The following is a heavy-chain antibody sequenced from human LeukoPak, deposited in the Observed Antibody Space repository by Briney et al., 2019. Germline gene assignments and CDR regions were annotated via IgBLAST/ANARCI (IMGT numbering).Heavy chain of an antibody. CDR2: IYYSGST. D-gene: IGHD1-26*01. V-gene: IGHV4-39*01. Sequence: PSETLSLTCTVSGGSISSSSYYWGWIRQPPGKGLEWIGSIYYSGSTYYNPSLKSRVTISVDTSKNQFSLKLSSVTAADTAVYYCARGKKGGSSRPLDYWGQGTLVTVSS. CDR3: ARGKKGGSSRPLDY. CDR1: GGSISSSSYY. J-gene: IGHJ4*02.